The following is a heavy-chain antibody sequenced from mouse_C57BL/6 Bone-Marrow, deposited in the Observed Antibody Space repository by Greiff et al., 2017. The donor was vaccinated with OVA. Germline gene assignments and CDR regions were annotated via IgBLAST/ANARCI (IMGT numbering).Heavy chain of an antibody. CDR2: IDPENGDT. D-gene: IGHD2-2*01. Sequence: EVKLQQSGAELVRPGASVKLSCTASGFNIKDDYMHWVKQRPEQGLEWIGWIDPENGDTEYASKFQGKATITADTSSNTAYLQLSSLTSEDTAVYYCTTPMVTTWYFDVWGTGTTVTVSA. V-gene: IGHV14-4*01. J-gene: IGHJ1*03. CDR1: GFNIKDDY. CDR3: TTPMVTTWYFDV.